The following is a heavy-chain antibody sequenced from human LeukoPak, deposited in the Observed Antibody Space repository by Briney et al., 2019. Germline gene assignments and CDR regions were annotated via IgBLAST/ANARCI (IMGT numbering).Heavy chain of an antibody. CDR3: ARSIHDYGDYRPFWY. V-gene: IGHV1-2*06. D-gene: IGHD4-17*01. Sequence: ASVKVSCKASGYTFTGYYMHWVRQAPGQGLEWMGRINPNSGGTNYAQKFQGRVTMTRDTSISTAYMELSSLRSEDTAVYYCARSIHDYGDYRPFWYWGQGTLVTVSS. CDR2: INPNSGGT. J-gene: IGHJ4*02. CDR1: GYTFTGYY.